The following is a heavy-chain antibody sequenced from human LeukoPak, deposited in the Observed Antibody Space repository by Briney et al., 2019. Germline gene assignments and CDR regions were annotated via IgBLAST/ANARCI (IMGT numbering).Heavy chain of an antibody. CDR3: ARDDGDFWSGFYYYCGMDV. D-gene: IGHD3-3*01. Sequence: SETLSLTCTVSGGSISSYYWSWIRQPAGKGLEWIGRIYTSGSTNYNPSLKSRVTMSVDTSKNQFSLKLSSVTAADTAVYYCARDDGDFWSGFYYYCGMDVWGQGTTVTVSS. CDR2: IYTSGST. CDR1: GGSISSYY. J-gene: IGHJ6*02. V-gene: IGHV4-4*07.